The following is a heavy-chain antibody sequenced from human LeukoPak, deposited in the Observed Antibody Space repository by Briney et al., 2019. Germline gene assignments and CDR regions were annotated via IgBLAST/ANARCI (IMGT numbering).Heavy chain of an antibody. CDR2: ISYDGTNK. V-gene: IGHV3-30*04. Sequence: GGSLRLSCAASRFTFSTYAMHWVRQAPGKGLEWVAVISYDGTNKNYADSVKGRFTISRDNAKNSLYLQMNSLRAEDTAVYYCTRDGRVAYEMDVWGQGTTVTVSS. D-gene: IGHD2-15*01. CDR3: TRDGRVAYEMDV. J-gene: IGHJ6*02. CDR1: RFTFSTYA.